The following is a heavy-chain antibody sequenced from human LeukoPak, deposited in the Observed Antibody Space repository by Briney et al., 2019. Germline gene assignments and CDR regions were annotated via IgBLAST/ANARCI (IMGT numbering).Heavy chain of an antibody. CDR2: ISWNSGSI. CDR3: AKGPWGSSTNGIDY. V-gene: IGHV3-9*01. Sequence: GGSLRLSCAASRFTIDDYAIHWVRQAPGKGLEWVSGISWNSGSIGYADSVKGRFTISRDNAKNSLYLQMNGLRAEDTALYYCAKGPWGSSTNGIDYWGQGTLVTVSS. D-gene: IGHD2-2*01. CDR1: RFTIDDYA. J-gene: IGHJ4*02.